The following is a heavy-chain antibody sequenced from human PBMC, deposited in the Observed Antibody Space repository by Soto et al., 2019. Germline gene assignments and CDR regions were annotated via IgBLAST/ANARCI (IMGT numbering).Heavy chain of an antibody. V-gene: IGHV3-48*04. D-gene: IGHD5-18*01. CDR3: ARGYSYGSNWFDP. Sequence: RISCASSRFTFCSSSMNLVRQAQGKGLEWVSYISSSSSTIYYADSVKGRFTISRDNAKNSLYLQMNSLRAEDTAVYYCARGYSYGSNWFDPWGQGTLVTVSS. CDR2: ISSSSSTI. J-gene: IGHJ5*02. CDR1: RFTFCSSS.